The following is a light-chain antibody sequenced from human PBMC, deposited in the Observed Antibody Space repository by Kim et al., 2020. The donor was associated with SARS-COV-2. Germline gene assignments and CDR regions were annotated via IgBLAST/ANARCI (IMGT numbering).Light chain of an antibody. CDR1: QSMSTS. V-gene: IGKV1-5*01. CDR2: DAS. Sequence: GDRVTMTCRASQSMSTSLAWYQQKPGKAPKLLIYDASILKSGVPSRFSGSASGTDFTLTISSVQPDDFGTYYCQQYSSFLYTFGQGNKLEI. J-gene: IGKJ2*01. CDR3: QQYSSFLYT.